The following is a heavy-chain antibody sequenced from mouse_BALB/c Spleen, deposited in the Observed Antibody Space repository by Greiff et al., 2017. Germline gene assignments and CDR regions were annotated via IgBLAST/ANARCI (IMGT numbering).Heavy chain of an antibody. J-gene: IGHJ4*01. CDR2: ILPGSGST. CDR1: GYSFSSYW. D-gene: IGHD2-10*02. V-gene: IGHV1-9*01. Sequence: LMKPGASVKISCKATGYSFSSYWIAWVKQRPGHGLEWIGEILPGSGSTNYNEKFKGKATFTADTSSNTAYMQLSSLTSEDSAVYYCAKYGNYHFFYAMDYWGQGTSVTVSS. CDR3: AKYGNYHFFYAMDY.